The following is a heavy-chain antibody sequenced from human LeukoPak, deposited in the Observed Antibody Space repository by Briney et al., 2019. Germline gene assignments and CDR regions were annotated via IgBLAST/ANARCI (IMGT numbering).Heavy chain of an antibody. Sequence: PSETLSLTCAVYGGSFSGYYWSWIRQPPGKGLEWIGEINHSGSTNYNPSLKSRVTISVDTSKNQFSLKPSSVTAADTAVYYCARDFSSSSSVYYYYYMDVWGKGTTVTVSS. J-gene: IGHJ6*03. CDR1: GGSFSGYY. CDR2: INHSGST. D-gene: IGHD6-6*01. V-gene: IGHV4-34*01. CDR3: ARDFSSSSSVYYYYYMDV.